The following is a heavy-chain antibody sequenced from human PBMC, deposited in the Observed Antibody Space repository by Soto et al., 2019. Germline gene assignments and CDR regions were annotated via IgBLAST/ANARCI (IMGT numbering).Heavy chain of an antibody. V-gene: IGHV4-34*01. CDR2: INHSGST. J-gene: IGHJ4*02. Sequence: QVQLQQWGAGLLKPSETLSLTCAVYGGSFSGYYWSWIRQPPGKGLEWIGEINHSGSTNYNPSLKSRVTISVDTSTTQFSLKLSSVTAADTAVYYCARGSNFDYWGQGTLVTVSS. CDR3: ARGSNFDY. CDR1: GGSFSGYY.